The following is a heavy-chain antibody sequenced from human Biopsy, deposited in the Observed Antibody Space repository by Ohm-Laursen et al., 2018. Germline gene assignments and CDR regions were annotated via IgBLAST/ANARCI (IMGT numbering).Heavy chain of an antibody. J-gene: IGHJ6*02. Sequence: SVKVSCKAPGGTFSNYGVNWVRQAPGQGLEWMGRIIPIVDIVNYAQRFQGRVTMTADKSTSTAYLDLSSLISEDTAVYYCARGGSGSGYYGMDVWGQGTTVTVSS. CDR1: GGTFSNYG. D-gene: IGHD3-10*01. V-gene: IGHV1-69*04. CDR3: ARGGSGSGYYGMDV. CDR2: IIPIVDIV.